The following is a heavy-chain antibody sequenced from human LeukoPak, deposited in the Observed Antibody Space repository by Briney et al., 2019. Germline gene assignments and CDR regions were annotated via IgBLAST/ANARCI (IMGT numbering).Heavy chain of an antibody. Sequence: NASETLSLTCTVSGYSISSDYYWGWIRQPPGKGLKWIGSIHHSGRTYYNPSLKSRVTISVDTSKNQFSLKLSSVTAADTAVYYCARDHLANLASRLFDPWGQGTLVTVSS. V-gene: IGHV4-38-2*02. CDR3: ARDHLANLASRLFDP. D-gene: IGHD3-3*01. CDR1: GYSISSDYY. J-gene: IGHJ5*02. CDR2: IHHSGRT.